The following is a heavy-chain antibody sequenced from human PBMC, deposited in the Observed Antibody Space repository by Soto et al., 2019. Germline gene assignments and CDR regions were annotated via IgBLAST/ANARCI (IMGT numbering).Heavy chain of an antibody. D-gene: IGHD3-3*01. CDR3: AKWSYLDY. Sequence: LRLSCTTSGLSFASFAMTWVRQAPGKGLEWVATISGSDGKTYYADSVKGRFSIPRDTSRNTLYLQMNSLRADDTAIYYCAKWSYLDYWGQGTRVTVSS. CDR1: GLSFASFA. CDR2: ISGSDGKT. J-gene: IGHJ4*02. V-gene: IGHV3-23*01.